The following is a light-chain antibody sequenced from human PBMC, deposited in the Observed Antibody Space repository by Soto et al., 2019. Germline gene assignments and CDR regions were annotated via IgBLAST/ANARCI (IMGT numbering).Light chain of an antibody. V-gene: IGKV1-5*01. CDR2: DAS. J-gene: IGKJ1*01. Sequence: DIQMTQSPSTLSASVGDRVTITCRASQSISSGLAWYQQKPGKAPKLLIYDASSLASGVPSRFSGSGSGTEYSLTIISMQPDDVSTYYCQQYDSPSRWTFGQGTKVEI. CDR1: QSISSG. CDR3: QQYDSPSRWT.